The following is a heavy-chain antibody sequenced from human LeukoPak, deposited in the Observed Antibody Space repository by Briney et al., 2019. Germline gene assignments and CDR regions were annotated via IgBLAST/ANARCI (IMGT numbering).Heavy chain of an antibody. CDR2: INPSGGST. V-gene: IGHV1-46*01. CDR1: GYTFTSYY. J-gene: IGHJ4*02. D-gene: IGHD4-11*01. CDR3: ARASGMTTEFDY. Sequence: ASVKVSCKASGYTFTSYYMHWVRQAPGQGLEWMGIINPSGGSTSYAQKFQGRVTMTRDTSTSTVYMELSSLRSEDTAVYCCARASGMTTEFDYWGQGTLVTVSS.